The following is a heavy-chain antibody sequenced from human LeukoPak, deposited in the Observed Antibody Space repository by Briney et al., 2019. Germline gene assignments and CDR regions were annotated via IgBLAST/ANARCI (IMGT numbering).Heavy chain of an antibody. V-gene: IGHV3-7*03. D-gene: IGHD3-3*01. J-gene: IGHJ6*02. CDR3: ARALYDFWSGIYYYYYGMDV. CDR2: IKQDGSEK. Sequence: GGSLRLSCAASGFTFSSYWMSWVRQAPGKGPEWVANIKQDGSEKYYVDSVKGRFTISRDNAKNSLYLQMNSLRAEDTAVYYCARALYDFWSGIYYYYYGMDVWGQGTTVTVSS. CDR1: GFTFSSYW.